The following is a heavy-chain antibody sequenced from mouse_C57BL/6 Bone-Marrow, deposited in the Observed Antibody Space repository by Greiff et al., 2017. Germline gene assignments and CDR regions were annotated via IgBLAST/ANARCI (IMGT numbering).Heavy chain of an antibody. D-gene: IGHD1-1*01. CDR2: IHPNSGST. CDR1: GYTFTSYW. CDR3: GRPYYYDRSYPNYFSY. V-gene: IGHV1-64*01. J-gene: IGHJ2*01. Sequence: QVQLQQPGAELVKPGASVKLSCKASGYTFTSYWMHWVKQRPGQGLEWIGMIHPNSGSTNYNEKFKSKATLTVDKSSSTAYMQLSSLTSEDSAVYYCGRPYYYDRSYPNYFSYGGQGTTLTVSS.